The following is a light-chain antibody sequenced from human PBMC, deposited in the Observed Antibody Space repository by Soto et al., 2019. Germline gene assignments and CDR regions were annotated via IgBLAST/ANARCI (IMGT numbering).Light chain of an antibody. V-gene: IGKV3-20*01. CDR1: QSVSSNY. Sequence: EIMLTQSPGTLSLSPGDRATLSCRASQSVSSNYLAWYQQKPGQAPRLLIYGASSRATGISDRFSGSGSGTDFTLTISSLEPEDFAVYYCQQYGSSPRYTFGQGTKLEIK. CDR2: GAS. CDR3: QQYGSSPRYT. J-gene: IGKJ2*01.